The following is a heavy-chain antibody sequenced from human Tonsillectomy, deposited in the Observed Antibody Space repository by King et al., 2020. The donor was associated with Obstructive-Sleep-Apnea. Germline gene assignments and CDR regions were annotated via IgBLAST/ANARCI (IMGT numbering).Heavy chain of an antibody. CDR3: ARDVGYCSSSTCYGGNYYYGMDV. CDR2: ISYDGRNK. CDR1: GFTFSSYA. V-gene: IGHV3-30*04. J-gene: IGHJ6*02. D-gene: IGHD2-2*01. Sequence: QVQLVESGGGVVQPGRSLRLSCAASGFTFSSYAMHWVRQAPGKGLEWVAVISYDGRNKHYADSVKGRFTISRDNSKNTLYLQMNSLRAEDTAMYYCARDVGYCSSSTCYGGNYYYGMDVWGQGTTVTVSS.